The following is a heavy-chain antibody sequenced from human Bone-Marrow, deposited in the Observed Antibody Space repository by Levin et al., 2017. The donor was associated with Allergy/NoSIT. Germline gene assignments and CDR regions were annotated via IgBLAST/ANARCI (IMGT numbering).Heavy chain of an antibody. Sequence: SETLSLTCTVSGGSINSDGYYWTWIRHHPEKGLEWLGYIYHTGSDWYNPSPRRRLTLSVDTSKTRFSLKLYSVTAAGTAGYYCAGDSHTLSTDCSGATCSLGFDVWGRGTMVTVSS. D-gene: IGHD2-15*01. CDR3: AGDSHTLSTDCSGATCSLGFDV. CDR1: GGSINSDGYY. CDR2: IYHTGSD. V-gene: IGHV4-31*03. J-gene: IGHJ3*01.